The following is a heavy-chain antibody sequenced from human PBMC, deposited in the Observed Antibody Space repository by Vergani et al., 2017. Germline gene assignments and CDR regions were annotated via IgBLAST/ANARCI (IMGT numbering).Heavy chain of an antibody. CDR3: ARDRAGRSSSWSDY. CDR2: IYYSGST. V-gene: IGHV4-39*07. Sequence: QLQLQESGPGLVKPSETLSLTCTVSGGSISSSSYYWGWIRQPPGKGLEWIGSIYYSGSTYYNPSLKSRVTISVDTSKNQFSLKLSSVTAADTAVYYCARDRAGRSSSWSDYWGQGTLVTVSS. J-gene: IGHJ4*02. D-gene: IGHD6-13*01. CDR1: GGSISSSSYY.